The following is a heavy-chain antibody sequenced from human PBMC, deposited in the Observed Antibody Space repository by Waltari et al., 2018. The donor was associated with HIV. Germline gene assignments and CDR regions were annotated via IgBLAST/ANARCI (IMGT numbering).Heavy chain of an antibody. J-gene: IGHJ4*02. CDR1: GYTFTNYW. CDR3: ARLKDIVVVVSLSAFDY. Sequence: EVQLVQSGPEVKKPGESLKISCKVSGYTFTNYWIGWARQLPGEGRDWMGVIYPGDSDTRYSPSFQGQVTISADKSITTAYLQWTSLKASDTAMYYCARLKDIVVVVSLSAFDYWGQGTLVTVSS. D-gene: IGHD2-15*01. CDR2: IYPGDSDT. V-gene: IGHV5-51*01.